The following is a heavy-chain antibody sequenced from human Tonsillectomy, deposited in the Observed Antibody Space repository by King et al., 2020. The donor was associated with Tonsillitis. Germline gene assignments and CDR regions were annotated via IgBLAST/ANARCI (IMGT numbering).Heavy chain of an antibody. CDR2: IIPLFGTT. CDR3: ARDSATMGNYFDD. J-gene: IGHJ4*02. CDR1: GGSFSSDS. V-gene: IGHV1-69*18. D-gene: IGHD1-26*01. Sequence: VQLVESGAEVKKPGSSVKVSCEASGGSFSSDSFSWVRQAPGQGLEWFGKIIPLFGTTKFAQRFQGRVTLNADASTTTVYMELNSLRSDDTAVYYCARDSATMGNYFDDWGQGTLVTVSS.